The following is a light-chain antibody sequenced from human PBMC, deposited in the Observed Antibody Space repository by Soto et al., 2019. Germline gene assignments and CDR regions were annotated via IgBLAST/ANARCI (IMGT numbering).Light chain of an antibody. Sequence: DIPMTQSPSSLSASVGDRVTITCQASQDIQNYINWYQHTPGKAPKLLIFDASNLQPGVASRFSGRASGTEFFLTVSSLHPEDFATYFCQQHHDFPYTFGQGTKLDIQ. CDR2: DAS. CDR3: QQHHDFPYT. V-gene: IGKV1-33*01. J-gene: IGKJ2*01. CDR1: QDIQNY.